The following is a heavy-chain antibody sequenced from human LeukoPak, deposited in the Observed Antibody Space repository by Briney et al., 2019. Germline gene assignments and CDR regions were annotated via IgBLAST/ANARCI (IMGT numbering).Heavy chain of an antibody. Sequence: GGSLRLSCAASGFTFSSYAMSWVRQTPGKGLEWVSGITASGGSTYHADSVKGRFTISRDNSINTLNLQMNNLRAEDTAVYYCAKGLGFWSGYYTPFDYWGQGSSVTVSS. J-gene: IGHJ4*02. CDR1: GFTFSSYA. CDR3: AKGLGFWSGYYTPFDY. D-gene: IGHD3-3*01. V-gene: IGHV3-23*01. CDR2: ITASGGST.